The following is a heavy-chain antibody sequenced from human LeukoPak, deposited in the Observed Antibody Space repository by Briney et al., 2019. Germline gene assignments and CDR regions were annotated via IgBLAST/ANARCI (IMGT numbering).Heavy chain of an antibody. V-gene: IGHV3-48*04. J-gene: IGHJ6*02. Sequence: GGSLRLSCAASGFTFSDYSMNWVRQAPGRGLEYIAYMSISGSTIKYAESVKGRFTISRDNAQDSLFLHMNSLRAEDTAVYYCAREIFHGSGSPRMDVWGQGTTVTVSS. D-gene: IGHD3-10*01. CDR2: MSISGSTI. CDR1: GFTFSDYS. CDR3: AREIFHGSGSPRMDV.